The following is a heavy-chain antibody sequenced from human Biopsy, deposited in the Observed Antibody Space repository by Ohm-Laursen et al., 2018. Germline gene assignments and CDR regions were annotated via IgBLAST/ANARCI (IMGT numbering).Heavy chain of an antibody. CDR1: GGPIDSYY. Sequence: GTLSLTCTVSGGPIDSYYWSWIRQPPGKALEWIGYIYFTGRTSYNPSLKSRVTMSVNTSKKQFSLRLSSVTAADAAVYYCARDSGILNYGNFKFYHYYGRDVWGQGTKVTVSS. V-gene: IGHV4-59*01. D-gene: IGHD4-11*01. CDR3: ARDSGILNYGNFKFYHYYGRDV. J-gene: IGHJ6*02. CDR2: IYFTGRT.